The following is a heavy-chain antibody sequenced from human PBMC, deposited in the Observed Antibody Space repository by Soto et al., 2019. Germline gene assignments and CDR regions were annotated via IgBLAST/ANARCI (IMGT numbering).Heavy chain of an antibody. V-gene: IGHV3-11*06. J-gene: IGHJ5*02. CDR1: GFTFSGYY. Sequence: GGSLRLSCAASGFTFSGYYMSWIRQAPGKGLEWVSYISSSSSYTNYADSVKGRFTISRDNAKNSLYLQMNSLRAEDTAVYYCARTGFGELFPNWFDPWGQGTLVTVSS. D-gene: IGHD3-10*01. CDR3: ARTGFGELFPNWFDP. CDR2: ISSSSSYT.